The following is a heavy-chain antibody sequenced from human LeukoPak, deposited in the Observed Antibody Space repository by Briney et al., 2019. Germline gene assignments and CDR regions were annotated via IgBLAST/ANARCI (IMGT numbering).Heavy chain of an antibody. D-gene: IGHD1-1*01. CDR1: GGSINSSTYY. CDR3: ARTTRSPPAFDI. Sequence: SETLSLTCTVSGGSINSSTYYWGWVRQPRGKGLEWLGSIYYSGSIYYKPSLKSRVTIPVDTSKNQFALKLSSVTAADTAVYYCARTTRSPPAFDIGGGGTMLTVSS. CDR2: IYYSGSI. V-gene: IGHV4-39*01. J-gene: IGHJ3*02.